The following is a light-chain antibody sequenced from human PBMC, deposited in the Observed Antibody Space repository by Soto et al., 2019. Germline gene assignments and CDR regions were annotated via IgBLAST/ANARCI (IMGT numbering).Light chain of an antibody. V-gene: IGLV1-51*01. J-gene: IGLJ2*01. Sequence: QAVVTQPPSVSAAPGQKVTISCSGFSSNIGNNYVSWYQQVPGTAPKLLIYENNKRPSGIPDRFSGSKSGTSATLDITGLQTGDEADYYCGTWDSSLSAVVFGGGTKVTV. CDR1: SSNIGNNY. CDR2: ENN. CDR3: GTWDSSLSAVV.